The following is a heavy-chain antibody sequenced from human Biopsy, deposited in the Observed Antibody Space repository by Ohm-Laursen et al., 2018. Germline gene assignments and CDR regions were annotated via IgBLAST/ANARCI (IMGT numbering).Heavy chain of an antibody. CDR1: GFRFDDYA. D-gene: IGHD1-26*01. CDR2: ISWNGGTI. J-gene: IGHJ3*01. Sequence: SLRLSCAAPGFRFDDYAMHWVRQVPGKGLEWVSGISWNGGTIGYADSVKGRFTISRDDAKNSLHLQMDSLRPEDTALYYCAKACCSGSYYDGFDVWGQGTVVTVSS. CDR3: AKACCSGSYYDGFDV. V-gene: IGHV3-9*01.